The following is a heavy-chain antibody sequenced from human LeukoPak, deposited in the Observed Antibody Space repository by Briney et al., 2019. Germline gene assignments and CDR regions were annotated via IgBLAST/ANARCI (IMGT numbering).Heavy chain of an antibody. CDR2: VSNDGRKT. V-gene: IGHV3-30*18. Sequence: GGSLRLSCAASGFSSSTYAMQWVRQAPGKGLDWVGVVSNDGRKTQYADSVKGRFTISRDSSKKTVYLQMNSLTTEDTGVYYCAKDDGPYSSTWYSVGLIDYWGQGTLVTVSS. D-gene: IGHD6-13*01. CDR1: GFSSSTYA. J-gene: IGHJ4*02. CDR3: AKDDGPYSSTWYSVGLIDY.